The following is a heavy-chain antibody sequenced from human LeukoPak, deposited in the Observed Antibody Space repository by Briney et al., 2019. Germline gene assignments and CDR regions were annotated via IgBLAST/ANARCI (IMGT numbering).Heavy chain of an antibody. J-gene: IGHJ3*01. Sequence: GGSLRLSCAASGFTFDDYAMHWVRQAPGKGLEWVSLISWDGGSTYYADSVKGRFTISRDNAKNTLYLQMSSLTAEDTAVYYCASPRSKFGDYAIDAFALWGQGTMVTVSS. D-gene: IGHD4-17*01. V-gene: IGHV3-43D*04. CDR3: ASPRSKFGDYAIDAFAL. CDR2: ISWDGGST. CDR1: GFTFDDYA.